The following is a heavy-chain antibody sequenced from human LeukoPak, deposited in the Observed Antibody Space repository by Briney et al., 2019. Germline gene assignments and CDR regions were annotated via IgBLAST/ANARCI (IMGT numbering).Heavy chain of an antibody. V-gene: IGHV4-34*01. CDR3: ARARDYYGSGIYGMDV. CDR1: GGSFSGYY. Sequence: SETLSLTCAVYGGSFSGYYWSWIRQPPGKGLEWIGEINHSGSTNYNPSLKSRVTISVDTSKNQFSLKLSSVTAADTAVYYYARARDYYGSGIYGMDVWGKGTTVTVSS. J-gene: IGHJ6*04. CDR2: INHSGST. D-gene: IGHD3-10*01.